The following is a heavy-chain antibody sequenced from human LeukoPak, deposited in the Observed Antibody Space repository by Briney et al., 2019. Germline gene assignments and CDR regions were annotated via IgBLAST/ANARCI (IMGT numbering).Heavy chain of an antibody. V-gene: IGHV3-23*01. Sequence: GGSLRLSCTASGFTFRSYVFSWVRQAPGKALEWVSAISDSGDGTYYADSVKGRFTISRDNSKNTLYLQMNGLGAEDTAVYYCAKAHAIRPFDYWGQGTLVTVSS. CDR3: AKAHAIRPFDY. D-gene: IGHD5-12*01. CDR1: GFTFRSYV. J-gene: IGHJ4*02. CDR2: ISDSGDGT.